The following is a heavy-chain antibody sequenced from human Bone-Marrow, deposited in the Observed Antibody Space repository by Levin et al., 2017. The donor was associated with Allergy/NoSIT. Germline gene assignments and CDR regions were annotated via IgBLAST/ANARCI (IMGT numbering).Heavy chain of an antibody. CDR3: ARRRELPPSKAFDI. CDR2: INPNSGGT. J-gene: IGHJ3*02. CDR1: GYSFRAYY. Sequence: AASVKVSCKASGYSFRAYYMHWVRQAPGQGLEWMGWINPNSGGTNYAQKFKGRVTLTTDTSTNTGYMEVRRLESNDTAVYFCARRRELPPSKAFDIWGPGSMVIVSS. V-gene: IGHV1-2*02. D-gene: IGHD2-15*01.